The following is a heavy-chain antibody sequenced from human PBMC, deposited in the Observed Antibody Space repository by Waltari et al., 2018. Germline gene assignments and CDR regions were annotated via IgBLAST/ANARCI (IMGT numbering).Heavy chain of an antibody. D-gene: IGHD3-3*01. V-gene: IGHV3-30*18. J-gene: IGHJ6*02. Sequence: QVQLVESGGGVVQPGRSLRLSCAASGFTFSSYGMHWVRQAPGKGLEWVAVISYDGSNKYYADSVKGRFTIARDNSKNTLYLQMNSLRAEDTAVYYCAKDDPLSGGYYDFWWTTPDVWGQGTTVTVSS. CDR1: GFTFSSYG. CDR2: ISYDGSNK. CDR3: AKDDPLSGGYYDFWWTTPDV.